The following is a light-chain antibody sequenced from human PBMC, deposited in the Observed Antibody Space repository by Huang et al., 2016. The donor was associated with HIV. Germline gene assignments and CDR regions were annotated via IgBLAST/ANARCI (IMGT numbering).Light chain of an antibody. Sequence: IVMTQSPATLSVSPGEGATLSCRASQSVGSNLAWDQQRPGQAPRLLIYGAATRATGVPVRFRGRGSGTDFTLTISGPQSEDSAVYYCQQYSDRPPWTFGQGTKVE. CDR3: QQYSDRPPWT. CDR1: QSVGSN. CDR2: GAA. V-gene: IGKV3-15*01. J-gene: IGKJ1*01.